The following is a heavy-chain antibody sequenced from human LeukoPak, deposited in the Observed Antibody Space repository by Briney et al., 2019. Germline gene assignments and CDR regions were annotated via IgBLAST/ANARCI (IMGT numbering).Heavy chain of an antibody. CDR1: GFTFSSYE. J-gene: IGHJ4*02. CDR2: ISSSGSTI. CDR3: ARGPGYCSSTSCYRPPPFDY. Sequence: LGGSLRLSCAASGFTFSSYEMNWVRQAPGKGLEWVSYISSSGSTIYYADSVEGRFTISRDNAKNSLYLQMNSLRAEDTAVYYCARGPGYCSSTSCYRPPPFDYWGQGTLVTVSS. D-gene: IGHD2-2*01. V-gene: IGHV3-48*03.